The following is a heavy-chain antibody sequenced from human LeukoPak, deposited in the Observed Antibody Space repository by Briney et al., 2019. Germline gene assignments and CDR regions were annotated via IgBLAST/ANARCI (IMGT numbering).Heavy chain of an antibody. J-gene: IGHJ6*02. CDR1: YTFTXXX. V-gene: IGHV1-46*01. CDR3: ARNDCGGDCYYYYYYGMDV. CDR2: INPSGGST. Sequence: YTFTXXXMHWXRQAPGQGLEWMGIINPSGGSTSYAQKFQGRVTMTRDTSTSTVYMELSSLRSEDTAVYYCARNDCGGDCYYYYYYGMDVWGQGTTVTVSS. D-gene: IGHD2-21*02.